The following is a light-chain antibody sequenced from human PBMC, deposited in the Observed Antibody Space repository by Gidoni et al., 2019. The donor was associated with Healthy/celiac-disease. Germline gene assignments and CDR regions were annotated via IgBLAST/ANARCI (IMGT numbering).Light chain of an antibody. J-gene: IGKJ4*01. V-gene: IGKV3-15*01. Sequence: EIVMTQSPATLSVSPGERATLSCRASQSVSSNLAWYQQKPGQAPRLLIYGASTRATGIPARFSGSGSGTEFTLTISSLQSAYFAVYYCQQYNNWPRNFXGXTKVEIK. CDR2: GAS. CDR3: QQYNNWPRN. CDR1: QSVSSN.